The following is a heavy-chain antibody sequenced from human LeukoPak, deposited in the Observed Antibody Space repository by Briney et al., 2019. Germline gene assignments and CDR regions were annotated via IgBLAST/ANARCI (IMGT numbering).Heavy chain of an antibody. Sequence: SETLSLTCAVYGGSFSGYYWSWIRQPPGKGLEWTGEINHSGSTNYNPSLKSRVTISVDTSKNQFSLKLTSVTAADTAVYYCARDRHSSGWYPFDYWGQGTLVTVSS. CDR3: ARDRHSSGWYPFDY. CDR2: INHSGST. V-gene: IGHV4-34*01. CDR1: GGSFSGYY. D-gene: IGHD6-19*01. J-gene: IGHJ4*02.